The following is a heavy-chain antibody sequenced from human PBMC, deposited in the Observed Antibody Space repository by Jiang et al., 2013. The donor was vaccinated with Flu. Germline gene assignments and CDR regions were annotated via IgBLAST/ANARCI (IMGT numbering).Heavy chain of an antibody. V-gene: IGHV3-48*01. J-gene: IGHJ3*02. Sequence: QLVESGGGLVQPGGSLRLSCAASGFTFSSYSMNWVRQAPGKGLEWVSYISSSSSTIYYADSVKGRFTISRDNAKNSLYLQMNSLRAEDTAVYYCARPTETGLAVAGNAFDIWGQGTMVTVSS. CDR1: GFTFSSYS. D-gene: IGHD6-19*01. CDR3: ARPTETGLAVAGNAFDI. CDR2: ISSSSSTI.